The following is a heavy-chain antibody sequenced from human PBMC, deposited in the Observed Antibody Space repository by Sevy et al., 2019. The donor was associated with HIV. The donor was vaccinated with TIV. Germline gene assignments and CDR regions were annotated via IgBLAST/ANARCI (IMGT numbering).Heavy chain of an antibody. CDR1: GYTFTGYY. Sequence: ASVKVSCKASGYTFTGYYMHWVRQAPGQGLEWMGWINPNSGGTNYAQKFQGRATMTRDTSISTAYMELSRLRSDDTAVYYCARAFDYGSGSYYGDYWGQGTLVTVSS. D-gene: IGHD3-10*01. CDR3: ARAFDYGSGSYYGDY. V-gene: IGHV1-2*02. CDR2: INPNSGGT. J-gene: IGHJ4*02.